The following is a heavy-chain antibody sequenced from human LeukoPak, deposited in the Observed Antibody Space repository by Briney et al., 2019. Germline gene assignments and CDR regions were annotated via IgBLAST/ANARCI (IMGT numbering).Heavy chain of an antibody. J-gene: IGHJ4*02. CDR2: ILNSGTTT. CDR3: ARDPPDY. V-gene: IGHV3-11*04. CDR1: GFTFSNAW. Sequence: GGSLRLSCAASGFTFSNAWMSWVRQAPGKGLEWVSYILNSGTTTYYADSVKGRFTISRDNAKNSLYLQMNSLRAEDTGVYYCARDPPDYWGQGILVTVSS.